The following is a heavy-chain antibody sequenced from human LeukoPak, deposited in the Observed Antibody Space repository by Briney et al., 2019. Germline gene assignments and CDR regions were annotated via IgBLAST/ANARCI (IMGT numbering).Heavy chain of an antibody. Sequence: GGSLRLSCAASGFTFSSYSMNWVRQAPGKGLEWVSSISSSSSYIYYADSVKGRFTISRDNAKNSLYLQMNSLRAEDTAVYYCARGNSGGNSDAFDIWGQGTMVTVSS. CDR3: ARGNSGGNSDAFDI. J-gene: IGHJ3*02. CDR2: ISSSSSYI. CDR1: GFTFSSYS. V-gene: IGHV3-21*01. D-gene: IGHD4-23*01.